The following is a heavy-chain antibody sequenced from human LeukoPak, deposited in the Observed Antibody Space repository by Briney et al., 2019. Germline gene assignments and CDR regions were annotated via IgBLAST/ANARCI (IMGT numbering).Heavy chain of an antibody. CDR1: GFTFSSYW. J-gene: IGHJ4*02. V-gene: IGHV3-74*01. D-gene: IGHD4-23*01. Sequence: GGSLRLSCAASGFTFSSYWMHWVRQAPGKGLGWVSRINSDGSSTSYADSVKGRFTISRDNAKNTLYLQMNSLRAEDTAVYYCARGTVVTRGHFAYWGQGTLVTVSS. CDR3: ARGTVVTRGHFAY. CDR2: INSDGSST.